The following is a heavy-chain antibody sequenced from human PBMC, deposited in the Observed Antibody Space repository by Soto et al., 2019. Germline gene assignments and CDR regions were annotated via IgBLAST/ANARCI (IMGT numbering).Heavy chain of an antibody. CDR2: IYPGDSDT. Sequence: PGESLKISCTGVGYSFTSYWIGWVRQMPGKGPEWMGIIYPGDSDTRYSPSFQGQVTISADKSITTAYLQWSSLKASDTAMYYCARGYCTTTICDPWFDPWGQGTLVTVSS. J-gene: IGHJ5*02. CDR1: GYSFTSYW. V-gene: IGHV5-51*01. D-gene: IGHD2-2*01. CDR3: ARGYCTTTICDPWFDP.